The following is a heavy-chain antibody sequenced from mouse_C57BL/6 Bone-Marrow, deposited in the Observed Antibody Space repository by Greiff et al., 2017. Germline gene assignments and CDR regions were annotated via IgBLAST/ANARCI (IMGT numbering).Heavy chain of an antibody. V-gene: IGHV5-16*01. D-gene: IGHD2-4*01. CDR1: GFTFSDYY. Sequence: EVKLVESEGGLVQPGSSMKLSCTASGFTFSDYYLAWVRQVPEKGLEWVAHINYDGSSTYYPDSLKSRFIISRANEKNILYLQRSSLKSEDTATYYCAILRREYYAMDDWGQGTSVTVSS. CDR2: INYDGSST. CDR3: AILRREYYAMDD. J-gene: IGHJ4*01.